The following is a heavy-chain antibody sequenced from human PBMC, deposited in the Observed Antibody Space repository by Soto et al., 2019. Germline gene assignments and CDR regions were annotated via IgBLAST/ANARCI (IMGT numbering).Heavy chain of an antibody. CDR1: GGTFSSYT. V-gene: IGHV1-69*02. CDR2: IIPILGIA. D-gene: IGHD2-15*01. Sequence: QVQLVQSGAEVKKPGSSVKVSCKASGGTFSSYTISWVRQAPGQGLEWMGRIIPILGIANYAQKFQGRVTITADKSRSTAYMELSSLRSEGTSAYFSALLQAPEGTLDYWGQGTLVTVSS. CDR3: ALLQAPEGTLDY. J-gene: IGHJ4*02.